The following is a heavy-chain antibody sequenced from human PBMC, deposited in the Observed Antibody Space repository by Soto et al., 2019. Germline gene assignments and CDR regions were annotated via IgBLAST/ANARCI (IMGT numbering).Heavy chain of an antibody. CDR2: INHSGST. CDR3: ARGQTAGTFFGWFDP. Sequence: PSETLSLTCAVYGGSFSGYYWSWIRQPPGKGLEWIGEINHSGSTNYNPSLKSRVTISVDTSKNQFSLKLSSVTAADTAVYYCARGQTAGTFFGWFDPWGQGTLVTVSS. V-gene: IGHV4-34*01. CDR1: GGSFSGYY. D-gene: IGHD6-19*01. J-gene: IGHJ5*02.